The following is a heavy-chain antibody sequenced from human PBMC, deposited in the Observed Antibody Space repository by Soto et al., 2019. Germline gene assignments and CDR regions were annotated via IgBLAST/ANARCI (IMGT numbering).Heavy chain of an antibody. Sequence: QVQLVQSGAEVKKPGASVKVSCKASGYTFTSYDINWVRQATGQGLEWMGWMNPNSGNTGYAQKFQGRVTMTRNTSISTAYMELRSLRSEDTAVYYCARGPSLDGDFGVDYWGQGTLVTVSS. CDR1: GYTFTSYD. CDR3: ARGPSLDGDFGVDY. V-gene: IGHV1-8*01. CDR2: MNPNSGNT. D-gene: IGHD4-17*01. J-gene: IGHJ4*02.